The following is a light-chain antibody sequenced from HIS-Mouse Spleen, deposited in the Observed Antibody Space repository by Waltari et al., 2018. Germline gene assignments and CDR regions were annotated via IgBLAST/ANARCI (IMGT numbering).Light chain of an antibody. CDR1: ALPKKY. Sequence: SYELTQPPSVSVSPGQTARITCPGDALPKKYAYWYQQKPGQAPVLVIYEDSKRHTGIPERFSGSSSGTMATLTISRAQVEDAADYYCYSTDSSGNHRVFGGGTKLTVL. CDR2: EDS. CDR3: YSTDSSGNHRV. J-gene: IGLJ2*01. V-gene: IGLV3-10*01.